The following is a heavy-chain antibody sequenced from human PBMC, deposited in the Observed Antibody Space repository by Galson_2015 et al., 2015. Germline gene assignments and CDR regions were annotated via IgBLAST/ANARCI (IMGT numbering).Heavy chain of an antibody. D-gene: IGHD1-1*01. V-gene: IGHV6-1*01. Sequence: CAISGDSVSSNSAAWNWIRQSPSRGLKWLGRTYYRSKWSHNYAVSVKSRITINPGTSKNQFSLQLTSVTPEDTAVYYCARGNEELDYWGQGTLVTVSS. J-gene: IGHJ4*02. CDR1: GDSVSSNSAA. CDR3: ARGNEELDY. CDR2: TYYRSKWSH.